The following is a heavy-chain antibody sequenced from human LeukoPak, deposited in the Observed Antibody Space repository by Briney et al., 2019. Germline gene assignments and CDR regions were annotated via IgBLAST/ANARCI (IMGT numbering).Heavy chain of an antibody. Sequence: GGSLRLSCTASGFSFSGHWMHWARQLPGKGLVWVSRISPTGSTTSYADSVKGRFTVSRDNAKNTLYLQVNNLGAEDTAVYYCARGPYSNWSGLDFWGQGTLLTVSS. CDR3: ARGPYSNWSGLDF. J-gene: IGHJ4*02. CDR1: GFSFSGHW. V-gene: IGHV3-74*01. D-gene: IGHD6-6*01. CDR2: ISPTGSTT.